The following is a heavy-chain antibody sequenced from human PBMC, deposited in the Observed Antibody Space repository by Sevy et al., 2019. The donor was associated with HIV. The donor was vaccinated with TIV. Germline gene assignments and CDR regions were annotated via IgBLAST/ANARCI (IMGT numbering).Heavy chain of an antibody. CDR3: ARVKYSGYGGIVYYFDY. D-gene: IGHD5-12*01. Sequence: ASVKVSCKASGYTFTGYYMHWVRQAPGQGLEWMGWINPNSGGTNYAQKFQGRVTMTRDTSISTAYMELSRLRSDDTAVYYCARVKYSGYGGIVYYFDYWGQGTLVTVSS. CDR2: INPNSGGT. V-gene: IGHV1-2*02. J-gene: IGHJ4*02. CDR1: GYTFTGYY.